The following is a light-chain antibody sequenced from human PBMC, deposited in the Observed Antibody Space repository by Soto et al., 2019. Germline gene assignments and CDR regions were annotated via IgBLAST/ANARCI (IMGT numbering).Light chain of an antibody. J-gene: IGLJ1*01. CDR1: SSNIGAGYD. Sequence: QSVLTQPPSVSGAPGQRVTISCDGSSSNIGAGYDVHWYQQFPGTAPRLLIYGSYNRPSGVPDRFSGSKSGTSASLAITGLQTEDEADYFCQSYDSSLSAYVFGTGTKVTVL. CDR2: GSY. CDR3: QSYDSSLSAYV. V-gene: IGLV1-40*01.